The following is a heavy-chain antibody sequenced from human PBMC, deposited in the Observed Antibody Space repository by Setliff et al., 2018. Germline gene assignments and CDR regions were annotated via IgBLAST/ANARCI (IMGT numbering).Heavy chain of an antibody. CDR1: GGSFSGYY. CDR3: ARAFIVAPTLFFRRRKGNYMYV. D-gene: IGHD2-21*01. J-gene: IGHJ6*03. V-gene: IGHV4-34*01. Sequence: KPSETLSLTCAVYGGSFSGYYWSWIRQPPGKGLEWIGEINHSGGTSYNPSLMSRVTISVDTSKNQLSLKLNSVTAADTAVYYCARAFIVAPTLFFRRRKGNYMYVWGKGTTVTVSS. CDR2: INHSGGT.